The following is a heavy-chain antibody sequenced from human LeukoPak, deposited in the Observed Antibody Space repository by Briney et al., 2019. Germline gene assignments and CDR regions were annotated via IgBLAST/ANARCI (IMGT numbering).Heavy chain of an antibody. CDR2: ISWNSGSI. V-gene: IGHV3-9*01. CDR3: AKDISADICSGGSCYSVFDY. D-gene: IGHD2-15*01. CDR1: GFTFDDYA. J-gene: IGHJ4*02. Sequence: PGRSLRLSCAASGFTFDDYAMHWVRHAPGKGLEWVSGISWNSGSIGYADSVKGRFTISRDNAKNSLYLQMNSLRAEDTALYYCAKDISADICSGGSCYSVFDYWGQGTLVTVSS.